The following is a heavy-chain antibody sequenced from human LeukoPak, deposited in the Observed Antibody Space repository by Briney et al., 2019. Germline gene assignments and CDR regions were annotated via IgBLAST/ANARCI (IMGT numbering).Heavy chain of an antibody. CDR2: INAGNGNT. CDR3: ARDLHGYSYAYAWACGY. D-gene: IGHD5-18*01. CDR1: GYTFTSYA. V-gene: IGHV1-3*01. Sequence: ASVKPSCKPAGYTFTSYAMHWVRQAPGHRLECMGWINAGNGNTKYSQKFQGRVTITRDTSASTVYMELSSLRSEDTAVYYCARDLHGYSYAYAWACGYWGQGTLVTVSS. J-gene: IGHJ4*02.